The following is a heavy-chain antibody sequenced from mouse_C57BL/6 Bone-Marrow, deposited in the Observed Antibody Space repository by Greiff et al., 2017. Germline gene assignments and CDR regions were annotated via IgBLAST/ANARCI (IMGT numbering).Heavy chain of an antibody. CDR1: GYTFTSYW. CDR2: IYPGNSDT. Sequence: DVKLQESGTVLARPGASVKMSCKTSGYTFTSYWMHWVKQRPGQGLEWIGAIYPGNSDTSYNQKFKGKAKLTAVTSASTAYMELSSLTAEDAAVYYCTRGIYYYGSSIYWYFDVWGTGTTVTVSS. J-gene: IGHJ1*03. V-gene: IGHV1-5*01. CDR3: TRGIYYYGSSIYWYFDV. D-gene: IGHD1-1*01.